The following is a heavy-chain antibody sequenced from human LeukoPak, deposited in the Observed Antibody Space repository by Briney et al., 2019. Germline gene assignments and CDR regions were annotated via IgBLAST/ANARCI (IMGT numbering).Heavy chain of an antibody. J-gene: IGHJ3*02. CDR3: ARDCSGGSCYWGI. CDR1: GYTFTSYG. D-gene: IGHD2-15*01. V-gene: IGHV1-18*01. Sequence: EASVKVSCKASGYTFTSYGISWVRQAPGQGLEWMGWIGAYNGNTNYAQKLQGRVTMTTDTSTSTAYMELRSLRSDDTAVYYCARDCSGGSCYWGIWGQGTMVTVSS. CDR2: IGAYNGNT.